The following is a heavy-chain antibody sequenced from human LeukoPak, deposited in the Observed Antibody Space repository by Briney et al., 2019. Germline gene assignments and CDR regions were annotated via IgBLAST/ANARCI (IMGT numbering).Heavy chain of an antibody. J-gene: IGHJ3*02. V-gene: IGHV1-46*01. CDR3: ATHTAMALDAFDI. D-gene: IGHD5-18*01. Sequence: ALVKVSCKASGYTFTSYYMHWVRQAPGQGLEWMGIINPSGGSTSYAQKFQGRVTMTRDTSTSTVYMELSSLRSEDTAVYYCATHTAMALDAFDIWGQGTMVTVFS. CDR2: INPSGGST. CDR1: GYTFTSYY.